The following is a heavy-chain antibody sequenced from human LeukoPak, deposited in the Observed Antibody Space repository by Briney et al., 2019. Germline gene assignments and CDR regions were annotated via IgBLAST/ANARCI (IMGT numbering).Heavy chain of an antibody. V-gene: IGHV1-2*02. CDR2: INPKSGGT. CDR1: GYTFTDFY. Sequence: GASVKVSCKASGYTFTDFYMHLLRQAPGQGLEWMGWINPKSGGTRYAQRFQGRVTMTRDTSISTSYVEVSRLIYDDTAVYYCAREAGDNAYDVWGQGTMVTVSS. D-gene: IGHD2-21*01. J-gene: IGHJ3*01. CDR3: AREAGDNAYDV.